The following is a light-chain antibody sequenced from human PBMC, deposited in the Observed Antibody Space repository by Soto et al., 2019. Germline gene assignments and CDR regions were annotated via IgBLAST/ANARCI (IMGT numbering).Light chain of an antibody. Sequence: QSVLTQAASLSGTTGKRVTISCSGSTSNIAGNTVHWYQHLPETAPKLLIYIDDQRPSGVPDRFSGSKSGTSASLAISGRQSEDQADYDWATWDHRLNAAVLGGETQLTVL. V-gene: IGLV1-44*01. CDR3: ATWDHRLNAAV. CDR2: IDD. J-gene: IGLJ7*01. CDR1: TSNIAGNT.